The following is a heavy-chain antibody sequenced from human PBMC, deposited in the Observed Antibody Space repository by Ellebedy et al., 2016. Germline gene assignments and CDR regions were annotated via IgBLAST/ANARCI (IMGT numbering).Heavy chain of an antibody. CDR1: GYNFSNYW. D-gene: IGHD3-3*02. Sequence: GESLKISXRASGYNFSNYWIGWVRQKPGKGLEWMGIVYPSDSDSNYSPPFQGRVTISADRSISTAFLQWSSLEASDTAMYYCARHYSLAAFWEPFASWGQGTLVTVSS. CDR2: VYPSDSDS. J-gene: IGHJ4*02. V-gene: IGHV5-51*01. CDR3: ARHYSLAAFWEPFAS.